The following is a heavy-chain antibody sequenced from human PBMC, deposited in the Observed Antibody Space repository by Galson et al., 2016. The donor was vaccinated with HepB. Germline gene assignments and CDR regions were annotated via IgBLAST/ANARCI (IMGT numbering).Heavy chain of an antibody. Sequence: SETLSLTCTVSGGSISSSNYYWGWIRQPPGKGLEWIGTMYYSGSTDYNPSLKSRVTMSVDTSNNQFSLKMSSVTAADTAVYYCARWAGSRGYSGYDYNFYYGIDVWGQGTTVTVSS. J-gene: IGHJ6*02. CDR3: ARWAGSRGYSGYDYNFYYGIDV. CDR1: GGSISSSNYY. V-gene: IGHV4-39*01. D-gene: IGHD5-12*01. CDR2: MYYSGST.